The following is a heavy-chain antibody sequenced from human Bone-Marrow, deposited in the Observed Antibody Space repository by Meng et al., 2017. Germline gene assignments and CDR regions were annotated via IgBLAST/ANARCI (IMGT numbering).Heavy chain of an antibody. D-gene: IGHD3-22*01. V-gene: IGHV4-31*03. CDR1: GGSISSGGYY. Sequence: LRLSCTVSGGSISSGGYYWSWIRQHPGKGLEWIGYIYYSGSTYYNPSLKSRVTISVDTSKNQFSLKLSSVTAADTAIYYCARAVVDSTGYYLDSLDIWGQGTMVTVSS. CDR3: ARAVVDSTGYYLDSLDI. CDR2: IYYSGST. J-gene: IGHJ3*02.